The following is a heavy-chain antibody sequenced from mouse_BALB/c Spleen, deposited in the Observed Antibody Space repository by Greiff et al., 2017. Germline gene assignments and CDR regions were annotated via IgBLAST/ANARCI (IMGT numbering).Heavy chain of an antibody. Sequence: EVQGVESGAELVKPGASVKLSCTASGFNIKDTYMHWVKQRPEQGLEWIGRIDPANGNTKYDPKFQGKATITADTSSNTAYLQLSSLTSEDTAVYYCASWDYFDYWGQGTTLTVSS. D-gene: IGHD4-1*01. CDR1: GFNIKDTY. CDR2: IDPANGNT. V-gene: IGHV14-3*02. CDR3: ASWDYFDY. J-gene: IGHJ2*01.